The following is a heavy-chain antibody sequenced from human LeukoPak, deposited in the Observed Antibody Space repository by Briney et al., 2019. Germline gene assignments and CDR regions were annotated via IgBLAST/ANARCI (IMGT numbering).Heavy chain of an antibody. D-gene: IGHD4-11*01. CDR2: IKGDESSI. J-gene: IGHJ6*03. CDR1: AFPFSSYW. Sequence: GGSLRLSRAPSAFPFSSYWMPWARQAPGRGRGWGSCIKGDESSIHSADSVEDSITTFRDHAKNTVYLHLNSLRGEDTAVCYCGKYATVPYVYYYYYYMDVWGKGTTVTVS. CDR3: GKYATVPYVYYYYYYMDV. V-gene: IGHV3-74*01.